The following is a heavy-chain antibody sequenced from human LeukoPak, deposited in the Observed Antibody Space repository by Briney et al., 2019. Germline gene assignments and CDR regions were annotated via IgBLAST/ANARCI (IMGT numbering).Heavy chain of an antibody. Sequence: SETLSLTCTVSGGSISSSSYSWGWIRQPPGKGLEWIGSIYYSGSTYYNPSLKSRVTISVDTPKNQFSLKLSSVTAADTAVYYCARHVTVTSDFDYWGQGTLVTVSS. CDR1: GGSISSSSYS. V-gene: IGHV4-39*01. CDR2: IYYSGST. J-gene: IGHJ4*02. CDR3: ARHVTVTSDFDY. D-gene: IGHD4-17*01.